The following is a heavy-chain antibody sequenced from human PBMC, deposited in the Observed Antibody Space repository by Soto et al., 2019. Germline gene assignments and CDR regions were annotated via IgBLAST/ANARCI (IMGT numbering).Heavy chain of an antibody. J-gene: IGHJ6*02. CDR1: GGSISSGGYY. CDR3: ARDTTSGFLESGGMDV. V-gene: IGHV4-31*03. Sequence: QVQLQESGPGLVKPSQTLSLTCTVSGGSISSGGYYWSWIRQHPGKGLEWIGYIYYSGSTYYNPSLKGRVTLPVDSSKNQFSLKLSSVTAADMAVYYCARDTTSGFLESGGMDVWGQGTTVTVSS. CDR2: IYYSGST. D-gene: IGHD3-3*01.